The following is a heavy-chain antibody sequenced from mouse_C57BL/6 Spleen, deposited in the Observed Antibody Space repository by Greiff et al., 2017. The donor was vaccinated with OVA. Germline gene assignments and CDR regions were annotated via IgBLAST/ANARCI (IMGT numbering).Heavy chain of an antibody. D-gene: IGHD2-13*01. Sequence: EVKLMESGPGLVKPSQSLSLTCSVPGYSITSGYYWNWIRQFPGNKLEWMGYISYDGSNNYNPSLKNRISITRDTSKNQFFLKLNSVTTEDTATYYCARGGDPYYAMDYWGQGTSVTVSS. CDR1: GYSITSGYY. V-gene: IGHV3-6*01. CDR3: ARGGDPYYAMDY. CDR2: ISYDGSN. J-gene: IGHJ4*01.